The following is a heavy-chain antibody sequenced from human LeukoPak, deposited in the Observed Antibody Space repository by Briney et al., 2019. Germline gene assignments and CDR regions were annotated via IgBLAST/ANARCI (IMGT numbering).Heavy chain of an antibody. Sequence: SETLSLTCAVYGGSFSGYYWSWIRKPPGKGLEWNGEINHSGSTNYNPSLKSRVTTSVDTSKNQFSLRLSSVTAADTAVYYCARGARLSSWYGLNWFDPWGQGTLVTVSS. CDR1: GGSFSGYY. D-gene: IGHD6-13*01. CDR3: ARGARLSSWYGLNWFDP. J-gene: IGHJ5*02. CDR2: INHSGST. V-gene: IGHV4-34*01.